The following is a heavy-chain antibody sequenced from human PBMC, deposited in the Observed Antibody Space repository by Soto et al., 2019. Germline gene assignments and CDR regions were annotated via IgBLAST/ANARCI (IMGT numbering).Heavy chain of an antibody. CDR1: GFTFSSYW. D-gene: IGHD6-13*01. V-gene: IGHV3-7*03. CDR3: ARASLGIAAADTIDY. J-gene: IGHJ4*02. Sequence: GGSLRLSCAASGFTFSSYWMSWVRQAPGKGLEWVANIKQDGSEKYYVDSVKGRFTISRDNAKNSLYRQMNSLSAEDTAVYDCARASLGIAAADTIDYWGQGTLVTVSS. CDR2: IKQDGSEK.